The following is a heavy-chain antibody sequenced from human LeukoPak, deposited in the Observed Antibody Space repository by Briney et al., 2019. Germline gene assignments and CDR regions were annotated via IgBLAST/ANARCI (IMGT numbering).Heavy chain of an antibody. D-gene: IGHD3-22*01. CDR2: ISDSGGRT. Sequence: GGSLRLSCAVSGITLSNYGMSWVRQAPGKGLEWVAGISDSGGRTNYADAVKGRFTISRDNPRNTRSLQMNSLRAEDTAVYFCAKRGVVIRVILVGFHKEAYYFDSWGQGALVTVSS. CDR3: AKRGVVIRVILVGFHKEAYYFDS. V-gene: IGHV3-23*01. CDR1: GITLSNYG. J-gene: IGHJ4*02.